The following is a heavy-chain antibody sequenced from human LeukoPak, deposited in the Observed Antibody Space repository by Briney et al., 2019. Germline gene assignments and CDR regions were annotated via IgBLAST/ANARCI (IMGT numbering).Heavy chain of an antibody. CDR3: ARMVTGWPNWIDP. V-gene: IGHV3-66*01. CDR2: IYSGGAT. CDR1: GFTFSSYG. D-gene: IGHD3-9*01. Sequence: GGSLRLSCAASGFTFSSYGMHWVRQAPGKGLEWVSVIYSGGATEYADSVRGRFTIARDISKNTLYLQMNSLRAEDTAVYYCARMVTGWPNWIDPWGQGTLVTVSS. J-gene: IGHJ5*02.